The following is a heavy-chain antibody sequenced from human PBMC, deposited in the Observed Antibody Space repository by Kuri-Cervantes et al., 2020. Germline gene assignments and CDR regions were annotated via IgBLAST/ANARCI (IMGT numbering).Heavy chain of an antibody. CDR2: ISYDGSNK. D-gene: IGHD3-10*01. V-gene: IGHV3-30-3*01. Sequence: GESLKISCAASGFTFSSYAMHWVRQAPGKGLEWVAVISYDGSNKYYADSVKGRFTISRDNAKNSLYLQMNSLRDEDTAVYYCARDYYGSETYYTPYYYGMVVWGQGTTVTVSS. CDR3: ARDYYGSETYYTPYYYGMVV. J-gene: IGHJ6*02. CDR1: GFTFSSYA.